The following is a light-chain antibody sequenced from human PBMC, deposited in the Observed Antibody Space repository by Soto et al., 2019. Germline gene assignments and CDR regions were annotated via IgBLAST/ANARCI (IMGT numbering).Light chain of an antibody. CDR1: QSVGRF. Sequence: DIQMTQSPSSLSASVGDRVTITCRASQSVGRFLNWYQQKPGKAPTVLINVASTLRSGVPSRFSGGGSGTEFTLTISSLQPDDFSTFYCQQYNNYPWTFGQGTKVEIK. CDR3: QQYNNYPWT. CDR2: VAS. V-gene: IGKV1-5*01. J-gene: IGKJ1*01.